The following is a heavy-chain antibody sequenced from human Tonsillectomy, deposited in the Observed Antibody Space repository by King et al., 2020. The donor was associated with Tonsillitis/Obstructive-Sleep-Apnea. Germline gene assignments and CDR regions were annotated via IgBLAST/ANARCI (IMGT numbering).Heavy chain of an antibody. CDR3: TTDRSRGHYSYYYMDV. Sequence: VQLVESGGGFVKPGGSLRLSCAAWGFPFSNAWMSWVRQARGKGREWVGRIKSKTDGETTDYAAPVKGRFTISRDDSKNTLSLQMNSLKTEDTAVFYCTTDRSRGHYSYYYMDVWGQGTTVTVSS. V-gene: IGHV3-15*01. J-gene: IGHJ6*03. D-gene: IGHD2-2*01. CDR1: GFPFSNAW. CDR2: IKSKTDGETT.